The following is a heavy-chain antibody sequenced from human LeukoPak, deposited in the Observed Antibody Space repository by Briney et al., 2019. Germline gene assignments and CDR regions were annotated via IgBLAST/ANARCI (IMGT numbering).Heavy chain of an antibody. CDR1: GYSFTSYW. J-gene: IGHJ5*02. D-gene: IGHD5-24*01. Sequence: ESLKISCKGSGYSFTSYWIGWVRQMPGKGLVWMGIIYPGDSDTRYSPSFQGQVTISADKSISTAYLQWSSLKASDTAMYYCARHRVEMATRPHNWFDPWGQGTLVTVSS. V-gene: IGHV5-51*01. CDR2: IYPGDSDT. CDR3: ARHRVEMATRPHNWFDP.